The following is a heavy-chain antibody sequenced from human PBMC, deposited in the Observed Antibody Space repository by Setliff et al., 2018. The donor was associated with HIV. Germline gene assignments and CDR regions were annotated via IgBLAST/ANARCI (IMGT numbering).Heavy chain of an antibody. J-gene: IGHJ4*02. CDR3: ARRGRFTGGYSYGSDYFEY. CDR1: GYTFTSYG. D-gene: IGHD5-18*01. CDR2: ISAYNGNT. Sequence: GASVKVSCKASGYTFTSYGISWVRQAPGQGLEWMGWISAYNGNTNYAQKLQGRLTITRDTSASTTYMELSSLRSEDMAMYHCARRGRFTGGYSYGSDYFEYWGQGTLVTVSS. V-gene: IGHV1-18*03.